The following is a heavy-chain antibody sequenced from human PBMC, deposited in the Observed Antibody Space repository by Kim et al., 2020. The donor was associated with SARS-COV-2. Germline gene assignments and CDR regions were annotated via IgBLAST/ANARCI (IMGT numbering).Heavy chain of an antibody. J-gene: IGHJ4*02. CDR3: AKKAHYYDSSGYENFDY. D-gene: IGHD3-22*01. CDR2: ISYDGSNK. CDR1: GFTFSSYG. Sequence: GGSLRLSCAASGFTFSSYGMHWVRQAPGKGLEWVAVISYDGSNKYYADSVKGRFTISRDNSKNTLYLQMNSLRAEDTGVYYCAKKAHYYDSSGYENFDYWGQGTLVTVSS. V-gene: IGHV3-30*18.